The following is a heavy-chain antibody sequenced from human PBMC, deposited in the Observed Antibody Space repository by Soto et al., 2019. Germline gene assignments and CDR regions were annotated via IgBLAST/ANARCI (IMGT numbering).Heavy chain of an antibody. V-gene: IGHV3-7*04. Sequence: GGSLRLSCAASGFTFSSYWMSWVRQAPGKGLEWVANIKQDGSEKYYVDSVKGRFTISRDNAKNSLYLQMNSLRAEDTAVYYCARDAPVLRYFDRPPNWFDPWGQGTLVTVSS. CDR3: ARDAPVLRYFDRPPNWFDP. CDR2: IKQDGSEK. D-gene: IGHD3-9*01. J-gene: IGHJ5*02. CDR1: GFTFSSYW.